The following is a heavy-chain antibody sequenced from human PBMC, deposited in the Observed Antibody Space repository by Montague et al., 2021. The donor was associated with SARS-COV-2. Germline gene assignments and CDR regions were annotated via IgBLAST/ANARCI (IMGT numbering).Heavy chain of an antibody. V-gene: IGHV4-31*03. J-gene: IGHJ6*01. D-gene: IGHD2-15*01. CDR3: ARMRDGVVPPPILGAGPSYSYYGMDV. CDR1: GGSISSGGYY. CDR2: IYYSGST. Sequence: TLSLTCTVSGGSISSGGYYWSWIRPHPGKGLEWIGYIYYSGSTNHTPSLKSRVTISVATSKNQFSLKLSSVTAADTAVYYCARMRDGVVPPPILGAGPSYSYYGMDVWGQGTTVTVSS.